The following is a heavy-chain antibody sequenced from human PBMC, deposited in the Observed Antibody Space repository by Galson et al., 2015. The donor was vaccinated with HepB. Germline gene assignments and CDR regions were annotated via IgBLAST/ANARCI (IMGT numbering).Heavy chain of an antibody. V-gene: IGHV2-70*04. J-gene: IGHJ3*02. CDR2: IDWDDDK. D-gene: IGHD6-13*01. CDR1: GFSLSTSGMR. Sequence: PALVKPTQTLTLTCTFSGFSLSTSGMRVSWIRQPPGKALEWLARIDWDDDKFYSTSLKTRLTISKDTSKNQVVLTMTNMDPVDTATYYCARTRIAAARDAFDIWGQGTMVTVSS. CDR3: ARTRIAAARDAFDI.